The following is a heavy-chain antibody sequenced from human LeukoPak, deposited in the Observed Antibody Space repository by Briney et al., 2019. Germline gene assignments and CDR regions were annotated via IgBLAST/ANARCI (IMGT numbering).Heavy chain of an antibody. J-gene: IGHJ4*02. CDR3: ARAGSHRNSGYDY. V-gene: IGHV3-48*04. CDR2: IRNSTNAI. D-gene: IGHD5-12*01. Sequence: GGSLRLSCAASGFTFNTYIMNWLRQAPGKAREWVSYIRNSTNAIYYADSVRGRFTISRDNAKNSLYLQMNSLRAEDTAVYYCARAGSHRNSGYDYWGQGTLVTVSS. CDR1: GFTFNTYI.